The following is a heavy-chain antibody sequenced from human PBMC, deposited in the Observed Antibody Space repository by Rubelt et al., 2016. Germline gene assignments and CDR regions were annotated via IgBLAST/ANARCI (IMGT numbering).Heavy chain of an antibody. D-gene: IGHD3-16*01. CDR1: GASFSDYY. CDR2: VNHSGST. Sequence: QVQLQQWGAGLLKPSETLSLTCAVYGASFSDYYWSWIRQPPGKGLEWIGEVNHSGSTTYNPSLKSRLMLSLATSKNQFSLEPTSVTAADTAVYYCARMGGGFDYWGQGTLVTVSS. CDR3: ARMGGGFDY. J-gene: IGHJ4*02. V-gene: IGHV4-34*01.